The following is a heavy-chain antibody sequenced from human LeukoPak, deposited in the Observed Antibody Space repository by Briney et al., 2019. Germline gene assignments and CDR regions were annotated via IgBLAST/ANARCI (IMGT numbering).Heavy chain of an antibody. Sequence: PSETLSLTCAVSGGSISSSNWWSWVRQPPGKGLEWIGEIYHSGSTNYNPSLKSRVTISVDKSKNQFSLKLSSVTAADTAVYYCARGRTIFGVVTQSPFDYWGQGTLVAVSS. CDR1: GGSISSSNW. D-gene: IGHD3-3*01. CDR3: ARGRTIFGVVTQSPFDY. J-gene: IGHJ4*02. V-gene: IGHV4-4*02. CDR2: IYHSGST.